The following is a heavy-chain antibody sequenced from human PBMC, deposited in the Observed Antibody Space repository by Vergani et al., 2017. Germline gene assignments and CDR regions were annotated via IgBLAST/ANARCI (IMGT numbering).Heavy chain of an antibody. CDR2: IYYSGST. D-gene: IGHD3-3*01. Sequence: QVQLQESGPGLVKPSQTLSLTCTVSGGSISSGGYYWSWIRQHPGKGLEWIGYIYYSGSTYYNPSLKSRVTISVDKSKNQFSLKLSSVTAADTAVYYCARQGDYDFWSGYLSWGQGTLVTVSS. V-gene: IGHV4-31*03. CDR3: ARQGDYDFWSGYLS. J-gene: IGHJ5*02. CDR1: GGSISSGGYY.